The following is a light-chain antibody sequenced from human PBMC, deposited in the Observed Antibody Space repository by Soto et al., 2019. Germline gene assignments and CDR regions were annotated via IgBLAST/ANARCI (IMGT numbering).Light chain of an antibody. Sequence: DIVMTQSPDSLAVSLGERATINCKSSQSLLYSSKNYLAWYQQKPGQPPRLLLYWASAWEPGVPDRFSGSGSGTDFTLTISSLQAEDVAVYYCQQYFSTPLTFGGGTKVEIK. CDR2: WAS. V-gene: IGKV4-1*01. CDR1: QSLLYSSKNY. J-gene: IGKJ4*01. CDR3: QQYFSTPLT.